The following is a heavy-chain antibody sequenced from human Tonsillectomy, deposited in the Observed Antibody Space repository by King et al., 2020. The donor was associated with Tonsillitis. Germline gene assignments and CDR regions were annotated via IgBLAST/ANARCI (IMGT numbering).Heavy chain of an antibody. V-gene: IGHV3-30*02. D-gene: IGHD5-24*01. J-gene: IGHJ4*02. CDR3: AKDREGYQESATPPYFDY. CDR2: IRYDGSNK. CDR1: GFTFSSYG. Sequence: VQLVESGGGVVQPGGSLRLSCAASGFTFSSYGMHWVRQAPGKGLEWVAFIRYDGSNKYYADSVKGRFTISRDNSKNTLYLQMNSLRAEDTAVYYCAKDREGYQESATPPYFDYWGQGTLVTVSS.